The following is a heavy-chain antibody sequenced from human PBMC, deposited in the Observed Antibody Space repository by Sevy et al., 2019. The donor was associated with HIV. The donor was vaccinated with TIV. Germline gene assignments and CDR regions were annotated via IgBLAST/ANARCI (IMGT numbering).Heavy chain of an antibody. CDR3: TRRGVGETRNAFDI. V-gene: IGHV3-49*04. CDR2: IRRKGYGATA. Sequence: GGSLRLSCITSGFTFDDHAMSWVRQAPGKGLEWVGFIRRKGYGATAEYAASVKGRFTISRDDSKSIAYLEMNSLQSEDTAIYYCTRRGVGETRNAFDIWGQGTMVTVSS. CDR1: GFTFDDHA. J-gene: IGHJ3*02. D-gene: IGHD1-26*01.